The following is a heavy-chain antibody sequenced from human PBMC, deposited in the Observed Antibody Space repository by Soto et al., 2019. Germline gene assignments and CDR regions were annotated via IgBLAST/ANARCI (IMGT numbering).Heavy chain of an antibody. Sequence: SETLSLTCSVSGDSVSGYYWYWIRQPAGKGLEWIGRMYTSGITNYSPSLKSRVTMSVDTSKNQFSLKLTSVTAADTAVYYCARDDKGVSAAMLYWGQGTLVTVSS. CDR1: GDSVSGYY. CDR3: ARDDKGVSAAMLY. V-gene: IGHV4-4*07. J-gene: IGHJ4*02. CDR2: MYTSGIT. D-gene: IGHD2-2*01.